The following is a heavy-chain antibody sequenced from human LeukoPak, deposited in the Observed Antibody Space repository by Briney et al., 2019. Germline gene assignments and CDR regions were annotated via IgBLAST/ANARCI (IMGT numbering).Heavy chain of an antibody. Sequence: ASVKVSCKASGYTFTGYYMHWVRQAPGQGLEWMGWINPNSGGTNYAQKFQGRVTMTRDTSIGTAYMELSRLRSDDTAVYYCARVVHSSSSGSVYYYYGMDVWGQGTTVTVSS. V-gene: IGHV1-2*02. CDR3: ARVVHSSSSGSVYYYYGMDV. CDR1: GYTFTGYY. CDR2: INPNSGGT. J-gene: IGHJ6*02. D-gene: IGHD6-6*01.